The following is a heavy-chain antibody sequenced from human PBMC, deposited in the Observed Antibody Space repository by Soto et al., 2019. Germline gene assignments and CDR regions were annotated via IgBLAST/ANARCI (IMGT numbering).Heavy chain of an antibody. J-gene: IGHJ4*02. CDR3: ARDYYSDHSGRLDY. CDR1: AFPFSSFA. V-gene: IGHV3-30-3*01. D-gene: IGHD3-22*01. Sequence: GGSLRLSCAVSAFPFSSFAMHWVRQAPDKGLEWVAKILYDGSNKYYADSVKGRFIISRDNSKNTLYLQMNSLKAEDTAVYYCARDYYSDHSGRLDYWGQGTLVTVSS. CDR2: ILYDGSNK.